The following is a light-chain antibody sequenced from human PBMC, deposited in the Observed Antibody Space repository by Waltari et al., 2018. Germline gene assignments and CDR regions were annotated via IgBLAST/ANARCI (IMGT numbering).Light chain of an antibody. J-gene: IGKJ4*01. CDR2: DAS. Sequence: EIVLTQSPATLSLSPGETATPSCRASQSLSNYLAWYQQKPGQAPRLLIYDASTRATGTPARFSGSGSGTDFTLTISSLEPEDFAFYYCQQRGNGLTFGGGTKVEIK. CDR3: QQRGNGLT. CDR1: QSLSNY. V-gene: IGKV3-11*01.